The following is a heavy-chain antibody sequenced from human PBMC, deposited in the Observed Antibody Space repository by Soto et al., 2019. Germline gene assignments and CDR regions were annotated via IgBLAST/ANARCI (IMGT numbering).Heavy chain of an antibody. CDR2: VYSTGGV. J-gene: IGHJ6*02. D-gene: IGHD1-26*01. Sequence: QLQLHESGPGLVKPSETLSLTCNVSGDSIGRFYWSWIRRSAGKGLEWIGRVYSTGGVTYNPALKGRVTISLDRSNNHASLEMNSVSAADTAVYFCARDLSGTGLDIWGRGTRVSVSS. CDR1: GDSIGRFY. CDR3: ARDLSGTGLDI. V-gene: IGHV4-4*07.